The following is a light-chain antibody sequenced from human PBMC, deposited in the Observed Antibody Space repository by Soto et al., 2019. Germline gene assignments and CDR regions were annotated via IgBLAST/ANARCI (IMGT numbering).Light chain of an antibody. CDR3: ATWVDSLSVYV. CDR1: SSRIGSNC. J-gene: IGLJ1*01. V-gene: IGLV1-47*01. Sequence: QSVLHQPPSASGTPGQRVTVFCSVSSSRIGSNCVYWYQQLPGTAPKLLIYRNDQRPSGVPDRFSGSRSGTSASLAISGLRSEDEAIYYCATWVDSLSVYVFGTGTKVTVL. CDR2: RND.